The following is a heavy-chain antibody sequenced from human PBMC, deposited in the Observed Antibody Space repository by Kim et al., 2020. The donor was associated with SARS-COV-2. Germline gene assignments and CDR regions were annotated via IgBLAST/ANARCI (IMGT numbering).Heavy chain of an antibody. D-gene: IGHD2-21*02. CDR2: INAGNGNT. CDR3: ARDRGERVLLVTAIIYGMDV. J-gene: IGHJ6*02. CDR1: GYTFTSYA. V-gene: IGHV1-3*01. Sequence: ASVKVSCKASGYTFTSYAMHWVRQAPGQRLEWMGWINAGNGNTKYSQKFQGRVTITRDTSASTAYMELSSLRSEDTAVYYCARDRGERVLLVTAIIYGMDVWGQGTTVTVSS.